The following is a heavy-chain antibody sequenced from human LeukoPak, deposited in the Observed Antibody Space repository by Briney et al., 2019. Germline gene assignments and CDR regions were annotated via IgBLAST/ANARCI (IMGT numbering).Heavy chain of an antibody. CDR2: IYYSGST. J-gene: IGHJ4*02. D-gene: IGHD4-17*01. Sequence: PSETLSLTCTVSGGSISTYYWSWIRQPPGKGLEWIGYIYYSGSTNYNPPLKSRVTISVDTSKDQFSLKLSSVTAADTAVYYCARGDRGDPSRFEYWGQGTLVTVSS. CDR1: GGSISTYY. CDR3: ARGDRGDPSRFEY. V-gene: IGHV4-59*01.